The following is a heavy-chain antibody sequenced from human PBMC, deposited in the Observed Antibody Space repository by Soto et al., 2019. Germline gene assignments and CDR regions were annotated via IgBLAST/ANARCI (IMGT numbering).Heavy chain of an antibody. CDR2: IVVGSGNT. Sequence: SVKVSCKASGFTFTSSAVQWVRQARGQRLEWIGWIVVGSGNTNYAQKFQERVTITRDMSTSTAYMELSSLRSEDTAVYYCAAGRAPHGDYDSAYWGQGTLVTVSS. J-gene: IGHJ4*02. CDR3: AAGRAPHGDYDSAY. CDR1: GFTFTSSA. D-gene: IGHD4-17*01. V-gene: IGHV1-58*01.